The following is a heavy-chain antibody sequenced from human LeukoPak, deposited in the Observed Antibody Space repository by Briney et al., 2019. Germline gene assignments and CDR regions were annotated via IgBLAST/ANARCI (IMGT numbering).Heavy chain of an antibody. D-gene: IGHD6-13*01. J-gene: IGHJ4*02. CDR3: AKVAGDRMDY. V-gene: IGHV1-18*01. CDR1: GYTFATYG. CDR2: ISANTGKT. Sequence: GASVKVSCKASGYTFATYGFCWVQQAPGHGLEWMGWISANTGKTDYARKFQGRVTMTTDTSTSTAYMELRSLRPDDTAVYYCAKVAGDRMDYWGQGTLLTVSS.